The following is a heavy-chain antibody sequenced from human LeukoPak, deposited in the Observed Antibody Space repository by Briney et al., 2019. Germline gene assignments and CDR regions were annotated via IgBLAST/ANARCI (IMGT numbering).Heavy chain of an antibody. CDR1: GYSFTSYW. CDR2: IDPSDSYT. CDR3: ARLDVDTAMVIDY. Sequence: GESLKISCKGSGYSFTSYWISWVRQMPGKGLEWMGRIDPSDSYTYYSPSFQGHVTISADKSISTAYLQWSSLKASDTAMYYCARLDVDTAMVIDYWGQGTLVTVSS. J-gene: IGHJ4*02. V-gene: IGHV5-10-1*01. D-gene: IGHD5-18*01.